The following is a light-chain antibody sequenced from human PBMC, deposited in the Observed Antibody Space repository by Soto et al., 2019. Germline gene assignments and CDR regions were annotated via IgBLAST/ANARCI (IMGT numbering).Light chain of an antibody. V-gene: IGKV3-20*01. CDR3: QQYGSSPPIT. J-gene: IGKJ5*01. Sequence: EIVLTQSPGTLSLSPGERATLSCRASQSVSSSCLAWYQQKPGQAPRLLIYGASSRATGIPDRFSGSGSGTDFTLTISRLEPEDFAVYYCQQYGSSPPITFGQGTRLEI. CDR1: QSVSSSC. CDR2: GAS.